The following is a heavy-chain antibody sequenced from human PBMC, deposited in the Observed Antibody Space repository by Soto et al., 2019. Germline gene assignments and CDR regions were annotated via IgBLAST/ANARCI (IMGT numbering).Heavy chain of an antibody. CDR1: GDSVSSNSAA. D-gene: IGHD6-13*01. CDR2: TYYRSKWYN. Sequence: SQTLSLTCXISGDSVSSNSAAWNWIRQSPSRGLEWLGRTYYRSKWYNDYAVSVKSRITINPDTSKNQFSLQLNSVTPEDTAVYYCARPLEQHQLGFGMDVWGQGSPVTVSS. J-gene: IGHJ6*01. CDR3: ARPLEQHQLGFGMDV. V-gene: IGHV6-1*01.